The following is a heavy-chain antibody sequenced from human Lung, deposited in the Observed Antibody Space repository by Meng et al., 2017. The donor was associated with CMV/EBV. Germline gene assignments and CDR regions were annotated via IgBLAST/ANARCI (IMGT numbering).Heavy chain of an antibody. CDR3: ARDGSLNGPNYYYYNGVDV. V-gene: IGHV1-2*06. D-gene: IGHD2-2*03. Sequence: SVKVSCXASGYTFTGYYIHWVRQAPGQGLEWMGRINSYGGGTNYAQQFRGRVTMTRDTSTDTAYMELSRLTSDDTAVYYCARDGSLNGPNYYYYNGVDVWGLGTTVTVSS. CDR1: GYTFTGYY. CDR2: INSYGGGT. J-gene: IGHJ6*02.